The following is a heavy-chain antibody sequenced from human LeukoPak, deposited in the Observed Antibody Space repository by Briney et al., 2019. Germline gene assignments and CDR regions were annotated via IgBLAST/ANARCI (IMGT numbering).Heavy chain of an antibody. V-gene: IGHV1-46*01. J-gene: IGHJ5*02. CDR3: ARDGRYYYDSSGYSNWFDP. Sequence: ASVKVSCKASGYTFTSYAMHWVRQAPGQGLEWMGIINPSGGSTSYAQKFQGRVTMTRDTSTSTVYMELSSLRSEDTAVYYCARDGRYYYDSSGYSNWFDPWGQGTLVTVSS. CDR2: INPSGGST. D-gene: IGHD3-22*01. CDR1: GYTFTSYA.